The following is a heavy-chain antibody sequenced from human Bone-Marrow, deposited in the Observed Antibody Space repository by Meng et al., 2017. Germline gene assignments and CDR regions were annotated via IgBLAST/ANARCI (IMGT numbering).Heavy chain of an antibody. Sequence: SAKVSCKASGGTFSSYAISWVRQAPGQGLEWMGGIIPIFGTANYAQKFQGRVTITADESTSTAYMELSSLRAEDTAVYYCARDRVGAQNDAFDIWGQGTMVTVSS. CDR1: GGTFSSYA. D-gene: IGHD1-26*01. CDR2: IIPIFGTA. V-gene: IGHV1-69*13. J-gene: IGHJ3*02. CDR3: ARDRVGAQNDAFDI.